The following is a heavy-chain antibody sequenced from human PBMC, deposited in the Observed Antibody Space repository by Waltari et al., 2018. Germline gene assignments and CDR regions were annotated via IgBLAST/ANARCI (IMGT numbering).Heavy chain of an antibody. V-gene: IGHV2-5*02. CDR3: AHTLEKRGSSSWFHY. CDR1: GFSLSTSGVG. CDR2: IYWDDDK. D-gene: IGHD6-13*01. Sequence: QITLKESGPTLVKPTQTLTLTCTFSGFSLSTSGVGVGWTRQPPGKALEWLALIYWDDDKRYSPSLKSRLTITKDTSKNQVVLTMTNMDPVDTATYYCAHTLEKRGSSSWFHYWGQGTLVTVSS. J-gene: IGHJ4*02.